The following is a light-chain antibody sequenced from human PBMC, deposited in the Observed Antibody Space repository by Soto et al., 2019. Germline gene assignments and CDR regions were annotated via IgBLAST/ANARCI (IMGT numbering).Light chain of an antibody. V-gene: IGKV3-15*01. J-gene: IGKJ1*01. CDR1: QSVSSN. CDR2: GAS. Sequence: EIVMTQSPATLSVSPGERATLSCRASQSVSSNLAWYQQKPGQAPRLLIYGASTRATGIPARFSGSGSGTEFTLTISNVQSEDFAVYYCQQYNNWPPWTFGQGTKVEIK. CDR3: QQYNNWPPWT.